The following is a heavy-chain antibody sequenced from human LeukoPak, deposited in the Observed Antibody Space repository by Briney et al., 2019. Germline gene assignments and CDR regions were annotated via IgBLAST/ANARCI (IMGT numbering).Heavy chain of an antibody. V-gene: IGHV3-23*01. CDR1: GFTFSSYG. J-gene: IGHJ4*02. CDR3: AKSYGGGHMAYFHH. Sequence: PGGSLSLSCTASGFTFSSYGMSWVRQAPGKGLEWVSVITGSGDTTYYADSVKGRFTVSRDNSKNTLYIHMNSLRVEDTAVYYCAKSYGGGHMAYFHHWGQGTLVTVAS. CDR2: ITGSGDTT. D-gene: IGHD2-21*01.